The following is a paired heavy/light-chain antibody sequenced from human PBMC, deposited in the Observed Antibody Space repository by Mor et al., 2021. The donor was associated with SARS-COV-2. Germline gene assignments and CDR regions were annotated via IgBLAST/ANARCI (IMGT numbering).Heavy chain of an antibody. D-gene: IGHD6-13*01. J-gene: IGHJ4*02. CDR3: AKKAVISAPGNYFDY. CDR1: GFPFSSYA. V-gene: IGHV3-23*01. CDR2: ISDSGDST. Sequence: EVQLLESGGGLEQPGGSLRLSCVASGFPFSSYAMNWVRQAPGKGLEWVSAISDSGDSTYCADSVKGRFTISRDNSKNTLYLQMNSLRAEDTAIYFCAKKAVISAPGNYFDYWGQGTLVTVSS.
Light chain of an antibody. V-gene: IGKV1-27*01. CDR1: QGIANY. CDR3: QNYDTAPWT. Sequence: DIQMTQSPSSLSASVGDRVTISCRASQGIANYLAWYQQKPGKVPKLLIYAASTLQSGVPSRFSGSGSGTDFTLTISSLQPEDVATYYCQNYDTAPWTFGQGTKVEIK. J-gene: IGKJ1*01. CDR2: AAS.